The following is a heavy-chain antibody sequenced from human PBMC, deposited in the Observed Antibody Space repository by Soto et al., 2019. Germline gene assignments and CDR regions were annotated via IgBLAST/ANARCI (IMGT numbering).Heavy chain of an antibody. Sequence: PGGSLRLSCAASGFTFSSYAMGWVRQAPGKGLEWVSAISGSGGSTYYADSVKGRFTISRDNSKNTLYLQMNSLRAEDTAVYYCAKPKNSNEYSSSYGYPGFDYWGQGTLVTVSS. J-gene: IGHJ4*02. D-gene: IGHD6-13*01. V-gene: IGHV3-23*01. CDR3: AKPKNSNEYSSSYGYPGFDY. CDR2: ISGSGGST. CDR1: GFTFSSYA.